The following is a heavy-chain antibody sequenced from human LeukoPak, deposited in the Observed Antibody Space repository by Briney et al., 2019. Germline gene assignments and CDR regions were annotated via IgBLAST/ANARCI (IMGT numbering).Heavy chain of an antibody. CDR3: VRDPQPVVITRFDY. D-gene: IGHD3-22*01. CDR2: TRNKANSYTT. J-gene: IGHJ4*02. CDR1: GFTFSDHY. Sequence: GGSLRLSCAASGFTFSDHYMDWVRQAPGKGLEWVGRTRNKANSYTTEYAASVKGRFTISRDDSKNSLYLQMNSLKTEDTAVYYCVRDPQPVVITRFDYWGQGSLVTVSS. V-gene: IGHV3-72*01.